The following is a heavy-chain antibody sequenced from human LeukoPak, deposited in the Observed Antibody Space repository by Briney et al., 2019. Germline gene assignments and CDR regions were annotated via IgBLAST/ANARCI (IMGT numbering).Heavy chain of an antibody. CDR2: INPSGGST. J-gene: IGHJ4*02. V-gene: IGHV1-46*01. CDR1: GYTFTSYY. Sequence: ASVKVSCKASGYTFTSYYMHWVRQAPGQGLEWMGIINPSGGSTSYAQKFQGRVTMTRDTSTSTVYMELSSLRSEDTAVYYCARDSYERYFDWLLQDYWGQGTLVTVSS. D-gene: IGHD3-9*01. CDR3: ARDSYERYFDWLLQDY.